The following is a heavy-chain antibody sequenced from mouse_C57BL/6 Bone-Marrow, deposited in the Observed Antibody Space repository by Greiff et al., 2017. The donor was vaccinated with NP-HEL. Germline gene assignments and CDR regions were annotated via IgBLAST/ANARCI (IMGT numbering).Heavy chain of an antibody. Sequence: VQLQQPGAELVKPGASVKLSCKASGYTFTSYWMHWVKQRPGRGLEWIGRIDPNSGGTKSNEKFKSKATLTVDKPSSTAYMQLSSLTSEDAAVYYCARITTVVPLYFDYWGQGTTLTVSS. D-gene: IGHD1-1*01. CDR3: ARITTVVPLYFDY. V-gene: IGHV1-72*01. CDR1: GYTFTSYW. CDR2: IDPNSGGT. J-gene: IGHJ2*01.